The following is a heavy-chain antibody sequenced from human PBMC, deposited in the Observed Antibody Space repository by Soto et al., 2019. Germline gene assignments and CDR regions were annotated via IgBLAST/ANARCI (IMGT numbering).Heavy chain of an antibody. CDR1: GFIFNSYW. CDR2: INSDESSR. Sequence: GGSLRLSCAASGFIFNSYWMHWVRQAPGKGLVWVSRINSDESSRSYADSVKGRFTISRDNAKNTLYLQMNSLRAEDTAVYFCARDRVPQLGYYGMDVWGQGSTVTVSS. V-gene: IGHV3-74*01. CDR3: ARDRVPQLGYYGMDV. D-gene: IGHD2-2*01. J-gene: IGHJ6*02.